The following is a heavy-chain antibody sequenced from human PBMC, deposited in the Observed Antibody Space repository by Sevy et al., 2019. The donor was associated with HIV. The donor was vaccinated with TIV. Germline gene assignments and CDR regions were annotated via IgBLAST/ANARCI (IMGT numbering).Heavy chain of an antibody. J-gene: IGHJ4*02. Sequence: GESLKISCAASGFTFSSYAMSWVRQAPGKGLEWVSAISGSGGSTYYADSVKGRFTISRDNSKNTLYLQMNSLRAEDTAVYYCAKDGMTHNYYFDYWGQGTLVTVSS. V-gene: IGHV3-23*01. CDR3: AKDGMTHNYYFDY. CDR1: GFTFSSYA. CDR2: ISGSGGST.